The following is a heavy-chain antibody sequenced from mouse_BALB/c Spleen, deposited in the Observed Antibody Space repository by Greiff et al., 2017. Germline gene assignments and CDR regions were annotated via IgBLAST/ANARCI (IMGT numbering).Heavy chain of an antibody. CDR3: ARGGDGSSSWYFDV. D-gene: IGHD1-1*01. V-gene: IGHV4-1*02. Sequence: EVQLVESGGGLVQPGGSLKLSCAASGFDFSRYWMSWVRQAPGKGLEWIGEINPDSSTINYTPSLKDKFIISRDNAKNTLYLQMSKVRSEDTALYYCARGGDGSSSWYFDVWGAGTTVTVSS. CDR1: GFDFSRYW. J-gene: IGHJ1*01. CDR2: INPDSSTI.